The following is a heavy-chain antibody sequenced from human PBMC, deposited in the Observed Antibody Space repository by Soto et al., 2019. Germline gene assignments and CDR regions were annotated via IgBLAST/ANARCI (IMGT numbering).Heavy chain of an antibody. D-gene: IGHD3-10*01. CDR3: ARHYSGSSYDKWSFDF. V-gene: IGHV4-59*08. CDR1: GGSISNYH. J-gene: IGHJ4*02. CDR2: IYSSGST. Sequence: SETLSLTCSVSGGSISNYHWSWIRQPPGEGLKRIGYIYSSGSTNYKPSLNTRVSISVDTSNNQFSLKLSFVTAADTAVYYCARHYSGSSYDKWSFDFWGQGTLVTVSS.